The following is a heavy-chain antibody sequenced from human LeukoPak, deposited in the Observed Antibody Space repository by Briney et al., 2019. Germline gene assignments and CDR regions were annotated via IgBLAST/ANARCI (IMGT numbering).Heavy chain of an antibody. Sequence: ASVKVSCKASGYTFITNGISWVRQAPGQGLEWMGWIGAYNGDTNYAQKFQGRVTMTTDTSTSTAYLELRSLRSDDTALYYCARDHNYDFDYWGQGTLVTVSS. CDR3: ARDHNYDFDY. D-gene: IGHD4-11*01. J-gene: IGHJ4*02. V-gene: IGHV1-18*01. CDR1: GYTFITNG. CDR2: IGAYNGDT.